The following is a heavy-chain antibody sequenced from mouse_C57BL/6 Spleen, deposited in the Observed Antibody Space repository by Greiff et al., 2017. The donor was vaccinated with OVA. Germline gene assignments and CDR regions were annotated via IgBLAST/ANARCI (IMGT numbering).Heavy chain of an antibody. CDR2: ISSGSSTI. J-gene: IGHJ1*03. CDR3: ASGYSSWYCDV. V-gene: IGHV5-17*01. CDR1: GFTFSDYG. D-gene: IGHD2-3*01. Sequence: EVQVVESGGGLVKPGGSLKLSCAASGFTFSDYGMHWVRQAPEKGLEWVAYISSGSSTIYYADTVKGRFTISRDNAKNTLFLQMTSLRSEDTAMYYCASGYSSWYCDVWGTGTTVTVSS.